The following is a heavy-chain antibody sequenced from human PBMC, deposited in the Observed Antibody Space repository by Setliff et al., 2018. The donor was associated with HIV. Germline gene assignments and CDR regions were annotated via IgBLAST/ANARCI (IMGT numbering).Heavy chain of an antibody. V-gene: IGHV1-46*01. CDR2: INPSGGST. CDR3: ARVGERSGSYYYDY. D-gene: IGHD2-15*01. J-gene: IGHJ4*02. Sequence: GASVKVSCKASGYTFTTYYIHWVRQAPGQGLEWLGVINPSGGSTSYAQKFQGRVTMTRGTSTGTVYMELRSLRSEDTAVYYCARVGERSGSYYYDYWGQGTLVTVSS. CDR1: GYTFTTYY.